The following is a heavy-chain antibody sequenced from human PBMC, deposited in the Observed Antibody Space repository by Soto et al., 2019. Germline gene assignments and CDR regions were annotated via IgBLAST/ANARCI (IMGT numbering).Heavy chain of an antibody. CDR3: ARAIGFDGHFDY. Sequence: TLSLTCAVSGGSISSGGYSWSWIRQPPGKGLEWIGYIYHSGSTYYNPSLKSRVTISVDRSKNQFSLKLSSVTAADTAVYYCARAIGFDGHFDYWGQGTLVSVSS. V-gene: IGHV4-30-2*01. CDR2: IYHSGST. CDR1: GGSISSGGYS. D-gene: IGHD2-8*01. J-gene: IGHJ4*02.